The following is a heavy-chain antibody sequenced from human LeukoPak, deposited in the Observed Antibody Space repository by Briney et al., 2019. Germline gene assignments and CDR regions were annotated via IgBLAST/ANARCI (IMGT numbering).Heavy chain of an antibody. CDR2: IYYSGST. CDR3: ARGFYYFDY. V-gene: IGHV4-59*01. J-gene: IGHJ4*02. D-gene: IGHD3-3*01. Sequence: SETLSLTCTVSGGSISSYFWSWIRQPPGKGLEWIGYIYYSGSTNYSPSLKSRVTISVDTSKNQFSLKLSSVTAADTAVYYCARGFYYFDYWGQGTLVTVSS. CDR1: GGSISSYF.